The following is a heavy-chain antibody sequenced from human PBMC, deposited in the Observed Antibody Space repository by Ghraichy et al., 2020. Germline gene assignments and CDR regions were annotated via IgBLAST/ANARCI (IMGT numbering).Heavy chain of an antibody. V-gene: IGHV4-4*07. CDR3: ARVSGGSDDLFDY. CDR1: GTSITSYY. D-gene: IGHD2-15*01. CDR2: ISTSGTT. Sequence: SETLSLTCAVSGTSITSYYWSWIRQPAGKGLEWIGRISTSGTTNYNPSPKSRVTMSVDTSKDQFSLKLNSVSAADTAVYYCARVSGGSDDLFDYWGQGTLGTVSS. J-gene: IGHJ4*02.